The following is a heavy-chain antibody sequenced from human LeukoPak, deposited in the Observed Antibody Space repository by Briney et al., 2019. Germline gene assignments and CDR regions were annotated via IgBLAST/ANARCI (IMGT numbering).Heavy chain of an antibody. D-gene: IGHD5-12*01. J-gene: IGHJ4*02. Sequence: SETLSLTCAVSGYSISSGFYWGWIRQPPGGGLEWIGTIYHSGSTFYNPSLKSRVTISVDTSKNQFSLKLSSVTAADTAVYYCARLRRLLTTFDCWGQGTLVTVSS. CDR1: GYSISSGFY. V-gene: IGHV4-38-2*01. CDR2: IYHSGST. CDR3: ARLRRLLTTFDC.